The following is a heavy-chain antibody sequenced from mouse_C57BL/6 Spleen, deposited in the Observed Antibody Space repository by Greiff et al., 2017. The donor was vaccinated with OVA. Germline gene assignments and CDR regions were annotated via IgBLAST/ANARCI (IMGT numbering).Heavy chain of an antibody. V-gene: IGHV3-6*01. Sequence: EVKLQESGPGLVKPSQSLSLTCSVTGYSITSGYYWNWIRQFPGNKLEWMGYISYDGSNHYNPSLKNRISITRDTSKNQFFLKWNSVTTEDTATDYCARGGLDYCDYWGQGTTLTVSS. D-gene: IGHD3-1*01. CDR2: ISYDGSN. J-gene: IGHJ2*01. CDR3: ARGGLDYCDY. CDR1: GYSITSGYY.